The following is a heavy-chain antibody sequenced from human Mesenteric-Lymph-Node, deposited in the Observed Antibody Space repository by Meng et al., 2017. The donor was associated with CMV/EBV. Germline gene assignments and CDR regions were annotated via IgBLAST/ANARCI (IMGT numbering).Heavy chain of an antibody. CDR1: GFIFGDYG. D-gene: IGHD3-9*01. Sequence: GGSLRLSCTASGFIFGDYGMAWVRQAPGKGLQWVSGTNWNGGDTDYADSVRGRFTISRGNAKNTLYLEMNSLRGEDTALYYCARCHNDILTGYSDYWGPGALVTVSS. J-gene: IGHJ4*02. CDR2: TNWNGGDT. CDR3: ARCHNDILTGYSDY. V-gene: IGHV3-20*04.